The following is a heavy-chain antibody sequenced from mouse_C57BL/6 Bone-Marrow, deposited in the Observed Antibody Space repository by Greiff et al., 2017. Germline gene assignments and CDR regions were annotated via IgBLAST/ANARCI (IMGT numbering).Heavy chain of an antibody. D-gene: IGHD2-1*01. J-gene: IGHJ3*01. Sequence: QVQLQQPGAELVKPGASVKVSCKASGYTFTSYWMHWVKQRPGQGLEWIGRIHPSDSDTNSNQKFKGKATLTVDKSSSTAYMQLSSLTSEDSAVYYCAVGDGKGRFAYWGQGTLVTVSA. CDR1: GYTFTSYW. CDR3: AVGDGKGRFAY. V-gene: IGHV1-74*01. CDR2: IHPSDSDT.